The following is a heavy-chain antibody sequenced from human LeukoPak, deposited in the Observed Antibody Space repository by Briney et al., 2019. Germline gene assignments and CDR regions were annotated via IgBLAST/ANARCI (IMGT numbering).Heavy chain of an antibody. CDR2: ISSSSSTI. D-gene: IGHD2-21*02. V-gene: IGHV3-48*04. Sequence: GGSLRLSCEASGFTFRSYDMYWVRQAPGKGLEWVSYISSSSSTIYYADSVKGRFTISRDNAKNSLYLQMNGLRAEDTAVYYCARERTYCGGDCYSNWFDPWGQGTLVTVSS. J-gene: IGHJ5*02. CDR3: ARERTYCGGDCYSNWFDP. CDR1: GFTFRSYD.